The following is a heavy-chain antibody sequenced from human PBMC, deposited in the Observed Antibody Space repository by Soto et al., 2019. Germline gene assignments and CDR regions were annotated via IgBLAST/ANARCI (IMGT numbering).Heavy chain of an antibody. CDR1: GFTFSSYW. CDR2: IKQDGSEK. J-gene: IGHJ5*02. D-gene: IGHD3-3*01. V-gene: IGHV3-7*05. CDR3: ARGDDFWSGYNWFDP. Sequence: EVQLVESGGGLVQPGGSLRLSCAASGFTFSSYWMSWVRQAPGKGLEWVANIKQDGSEKYYVDSVKGRFTISRDNAKNSLYLQMNSLRAEDTAVYYCARGDDFWSGYNWFDPWGKGTLVTVSS.